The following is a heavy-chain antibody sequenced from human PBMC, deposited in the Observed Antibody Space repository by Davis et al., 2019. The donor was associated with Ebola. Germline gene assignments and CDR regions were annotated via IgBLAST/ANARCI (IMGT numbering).Heavy chain of an antibody. Sequence: GESLKISCKGSGYSFTSYWIGWVRQMPGKGLEWMGIIYPGDSDTNYSPSFQGHVTISADKSISTAYLQWSSLKASATAMYYCARGGMSSIAGIGAFDIWGQGTMVTVSS. CDR1: GYSFTSYW. D-gene: IGHD6-6*01. V-gene: IGHV5-51*01. CDR2: IYPGDSDT. J-gene: IGHJ3*02. CDR3: ARGGMSSIAGIGAFDI.